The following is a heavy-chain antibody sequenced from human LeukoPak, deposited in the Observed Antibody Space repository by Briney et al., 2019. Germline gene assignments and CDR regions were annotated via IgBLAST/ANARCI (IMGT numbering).Heavy chain of an antibody. J-gene: IGHJ6*03. V-gene: IGHV4-59*01. D-gene: IGHD1-14*01. CDR1: GDSISRYY. CDR2: YYGGRT. Sequence: SETLSLTCTVSGDSISRYYWSWIRQSPGKGLEWIGYYGGRTTYNPSLKSRVTMSVDTSKNQFSLKLTSVTAEDTAVYYCARYDHAPSYYYYYMDVWGKGTTVTVPS. CDR3: ARYDHAPSYYYYYMDV.